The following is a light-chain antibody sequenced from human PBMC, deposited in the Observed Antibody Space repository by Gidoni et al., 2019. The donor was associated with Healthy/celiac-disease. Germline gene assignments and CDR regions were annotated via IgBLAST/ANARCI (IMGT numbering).Light chain of an antibody. Sequence: EIVLTQSPATLSLSPGERATLSCRASQSVSSYLAWYQQKPGQAPRLLIYDASNRATGIPARFSGSGSGTDFTLTISSLEPEDFAVDYCQQRSNWPSFTFGPGTKVEIK. V-gene: IGKV3-11*01. CDR2: DAS. J-gene: IGKJ3*01. CDR3: QQRSNWPSFT. CDR1: QSVSSY.